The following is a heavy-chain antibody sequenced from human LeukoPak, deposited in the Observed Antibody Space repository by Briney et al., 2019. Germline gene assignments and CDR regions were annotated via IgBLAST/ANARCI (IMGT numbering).Heavy chain of an antibody. Sequence: AASVKVSCKASGYTFTSYYMHWVRQAPGQGLEWMGWISAYNGNTNYAQKLQGRVTMTTDTSTSTAYMELRSLRSDDTAVYYCARDAWELLRKDAFDIWGQGTMVTVSS. J-gene: IGHJ3*02. CDR3: ARDAWELLRKDAFDI. V-gene: IGHV1-18*04. D-gene: IGHD1-26*01. CDR1: GYTFTSYY. CDR2: ISAYNGNT.